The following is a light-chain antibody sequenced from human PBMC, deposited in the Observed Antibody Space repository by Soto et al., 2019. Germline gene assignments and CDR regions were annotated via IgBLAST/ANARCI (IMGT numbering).Light chain of an antibody. Sequence: DIVMTQSPDSLAVSLGERATINCKSSQSVLYNSNNKNYLTWYQQKPGQPPKLLIYWASTRESGVPDRFSGSGSGTDFTLTISSLQPEDVAAYYCQQYYSDPLTFGGGTKVDNK. CDR3: QQYYSDPLT. CDR1: QSVLYNSNNKNY. V-gene: IGKV4-1*01. CDR2: WAS. J-gene: IGKJ4*01.